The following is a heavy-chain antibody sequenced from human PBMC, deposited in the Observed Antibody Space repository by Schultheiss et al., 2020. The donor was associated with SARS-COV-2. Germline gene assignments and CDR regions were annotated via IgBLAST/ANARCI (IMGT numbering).Heavy chain of an antibody. CDR3: ARVGTYGEQYYYYYGMDV. CDR2: INPSGGST. Sequence: ASVKVSCKASGGTFSSYAISWVRQAPGQGLEWMGIINPSGGSTSYAQKFQGRVTMTRDTSTSTVYMELSSLNSEDTAIYYCARVGTYGEQYYYYYGMDVWGQGTTVTVSS. D-gene: IGHD4-17*01. J-gene: IGHJ6*02. CDR1: GGTFSSYA. V-gene: IGHV1-46*01.